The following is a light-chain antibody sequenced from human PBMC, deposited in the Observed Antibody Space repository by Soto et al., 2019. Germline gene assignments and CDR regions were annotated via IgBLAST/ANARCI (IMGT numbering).Light chain of an antibody. CDR1: SSDVGGYND. CDR2: EVS. Sequence: QSVLTQPPSASGSPGQSVTISCTGSSSDVGGYNDVSWYQQHPSKAPKLMIYEVSKRPSGVPDRLSGSKSGNTASLTGSGHHAEDEADYYGSSHGGSKAPVFGGGTKLTVL. J-gene: IGLJ2*01. V-gene: IGLV2-8*01. CDR3: SSHGGSKAPV.